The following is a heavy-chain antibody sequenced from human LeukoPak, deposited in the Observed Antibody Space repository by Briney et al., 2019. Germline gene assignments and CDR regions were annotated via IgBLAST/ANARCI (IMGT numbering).Heavy chain of an antibody. CDR1: GYSFTSYW. CDR2: IYPDDSDT. Sequence: GESLKISCKGSGYSFTSYWIGWVRQMPGKGLEWMGIIYPDDSDTRYRPSFQGQVTISADKSISTAYLQWSSLKASDTAMYYCARPLTTSYDAFDIWGQGTMVTVSS. V-gene: IGHV5-51*01. D-gene: IGHD2/OR15-2a*01. CDR3: ARPLTTSYDAFDI. J-gene: IGHJ3*02.